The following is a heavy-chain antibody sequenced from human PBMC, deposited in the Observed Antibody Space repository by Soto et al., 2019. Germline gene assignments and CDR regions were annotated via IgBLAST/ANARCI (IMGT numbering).Heavy chain of an antibody. V-gene: IGHV4-30-4*01. CDR3: ARVLRWKQAFDY. J-gene: IGHJ4*02. Sequence: PSETLSLTCTVSGGSISSGDYYWSWIRQPPGKGLEWIGYIYYSGSTYYNPSLKSRVTISVDTSKNQFSLKLSSVTAADTAVYYCARVLRWKQAFDYWGQGTLVTVSS. D-gene: IGHD5-18*01. CDR2: IYYSGST. CDR1: GGSISSGDYY.